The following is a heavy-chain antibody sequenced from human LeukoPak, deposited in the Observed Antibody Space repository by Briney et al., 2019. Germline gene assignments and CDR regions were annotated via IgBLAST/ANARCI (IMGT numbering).Heavy chain of an antibody. CDR2: IYSGGST. CDR3: ARGAGVGYCSGGSCPLGDAFDI. CDR1: GFTVSSNY. V-gene: IGHV3-53*01. Sequence: PGGSLRLSCAASGFTVSSNYISWVRQAPGKGLEGVSVIYSGGSTYYADSVKGRFTISRDNSKNTLYLQMNRLRAEDTAVYYCARGAGVGYCSGGSCPLGDAFDIWGQGTMVTVSS. D-gene: IGHD2-15*01. J-gene: IGHJ3*02.